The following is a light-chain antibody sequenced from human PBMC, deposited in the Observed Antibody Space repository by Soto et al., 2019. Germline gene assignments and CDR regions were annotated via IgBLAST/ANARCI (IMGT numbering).Light chain of an antibody. Sequence: QSVLTQPASVSGSPGQSITISCTGTSSDVGGYNYVSWYQQHPGTAPKLLIYGNSNRPSGVPDRFSGSKSVTSASLAITGLQAEDEADYYCQSYDSSLSGSVFGTGTKVTVL. CDR2: GNS. CDR1: SSDVGGYNY. J-gene: IGLJ1*01. V-gene: IGLV1-40*01. CDR3: QSYDSSLSGSV.